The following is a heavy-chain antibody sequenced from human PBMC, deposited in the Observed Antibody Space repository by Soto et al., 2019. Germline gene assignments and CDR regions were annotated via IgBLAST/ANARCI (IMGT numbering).Heavy chain of an antibody. CDR2: IYYRSKWLN. CDR3: ARGSWDDVSGHYYIDV. CDR1: GDSVSRDSAA. D-gene: IGHD5-12*01. J-gene: IGHJ6*03. Sequence: SQTLSLTCAISGDSVSRDSAAWNWIRQTPSRGLEWLGRIYYRSKWLNTYEVSVNSRITISPDTSKNRFSLQLSSVTPEDTAVYYCARGSWDDVSGHYYIDVWDEGTTVTVSS. V-gene: IGHV6-1*01.